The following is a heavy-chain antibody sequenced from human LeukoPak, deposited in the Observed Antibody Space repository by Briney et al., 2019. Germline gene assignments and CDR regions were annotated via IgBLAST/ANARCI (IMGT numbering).Heavy chain of an antibody. V-gene: IGHV3-21*01. CDR1: GFTFSSYS. Sequence: PGGSLRLSCAASGFTFSSYSMNWVRQAPGKGLEWVSSISSSSSYIYYADSVKGRFTISRDNAKNSLYLQMNSLRAGDTAVYYCARDRGEVVDYWGPGTLVTVSS. CDR2: ISSSSSYI. J-gene: IGHJ4*02. D-gene: IGHD2-21*01. CDR3: ARDRGEVVDY.